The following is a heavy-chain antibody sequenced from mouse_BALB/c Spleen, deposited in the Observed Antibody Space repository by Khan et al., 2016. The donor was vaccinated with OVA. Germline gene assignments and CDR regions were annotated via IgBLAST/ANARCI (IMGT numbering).Heavy chain of an antibody. J-gene: IGHJ4*01. CDR1: GYTFTTYG. CDR2: INTYTGEP. Sequence: QIQLVQSGPELKKPGVTVKISCKASGYTFTTYGMNWVKQAPGKGLKWMGWINTYTGEPTYVDDFKGRFVFSLETSASPAYLQINNLKNEDTATDFCARMWYCGTMDYWGQGTSVTVAS. CDR3: ARMWYCGTMDY. V-gene: IGHV9-3-1*01. D-gene: IGHD1-1*02.